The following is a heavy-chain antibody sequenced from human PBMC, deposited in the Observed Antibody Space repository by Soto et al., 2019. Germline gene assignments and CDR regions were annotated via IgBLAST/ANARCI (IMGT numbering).Heavy chain of an antibody. CDR3: ASDLGSFWSFDL. CDR1: GFTFSSYA. J-gene: IGHJ2*01. D-gene: IGHD2-15*01. Sequence: EVPLLESGGGLVQPGGSLRLSCAASGFTFSSYAMSWVRQAPGKGLEWVSGISGSGGSTYNADSVKGRFTISRDNSKNTLYLQLNSLRVEDTAMYYCASDLGSFWSFDLWGRGTLVTVSS. CDR2: ISGSGGST. V-gene: IGHV3-23*01.